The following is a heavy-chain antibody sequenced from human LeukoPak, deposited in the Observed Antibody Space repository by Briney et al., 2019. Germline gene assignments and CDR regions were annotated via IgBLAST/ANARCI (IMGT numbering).Heavy chain of an antibody. CDR3: VRERSFFGENY. V-gene: IGHV4-39*02. CDR2: ISYSGST. D-gene: IGHD3-10*01. J-gene: IGHJ4*02. CDR1: GDSIITSRYY. Sequence: PSETLSLTCTVSGDSIITSRYYWAWIRQPPGKRLEWIGSISYSGSTNYDPSLKSRVTISVDTSKNQFSLQLSSVTAADTAFYYCVRERSFFGENYWGQGTLVTVSS.